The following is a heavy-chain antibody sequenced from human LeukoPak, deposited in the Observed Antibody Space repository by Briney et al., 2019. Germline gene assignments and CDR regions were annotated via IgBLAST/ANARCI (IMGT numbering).Heavy chain of an antibody. CDR1: GGSISRYY. Sequence: SETLSLTCTVSGGSISRYYWSWIREPAGKGLEWIGRIYTSGSTNYNPSLKSRVTMSVDTSKNQFSLKLSSVTAADTAVYYCAGDLIDYGDYDRPSNWFDPWGQGTLATVPS. D-gene: IGHD4-17*01. CDR2: IYTSGST. J-gene: IGHJ5*02. CDR3: AGDLIDYGDYDRPSNWFDP. V-gene: IGHV4-4*07.